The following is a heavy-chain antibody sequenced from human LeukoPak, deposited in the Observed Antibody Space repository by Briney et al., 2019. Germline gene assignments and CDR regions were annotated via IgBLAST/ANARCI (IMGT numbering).Heavy chain of an antibody. D-gene: IGHD1-1*01. Sequence: PSETLSLTCTVSGTSLTSWTWTWIRQPARKGLEWIGRIYTTGSTDYNPSLKTRVIISVDRSKNQFSLSLSSVTAADTAVYYCAREDPTTDFDSWGQGTLVTVSS. CDR2: IYTTGST. CDR3: AREDPTTDFDS. V-gene: IGHV4-4*07. J-gene: IGHJ4*02. CDR1: GTSLTSWT.